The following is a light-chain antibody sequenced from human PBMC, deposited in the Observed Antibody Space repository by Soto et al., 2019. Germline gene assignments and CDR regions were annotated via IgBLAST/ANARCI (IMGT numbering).Light chain of an antibody. CDR3: LQPLQSWT. CDR1: QSLLHSNGYNY. J-gene: IGKJ1*01. Sequence: DIVMTQSPLSLPVTPGEPASISCRSSQSLLHSNGYNYLDWYLQKPGQSPQLLIYLGSNRASGVPDRFSGRGSGTDFTLNISRVEADDVGVYYCLQPLQSWTFGQGTKVEIK. CDR2: LGS. V-gene: IGKV2-28*01.